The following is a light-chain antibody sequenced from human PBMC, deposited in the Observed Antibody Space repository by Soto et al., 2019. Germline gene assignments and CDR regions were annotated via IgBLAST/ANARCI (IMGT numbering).Light chain of an antibody. V-gene: IGKV2-30*02. CDR1: QRLVHSDGIAY. J-gene: IGKJ5*01. CDR2: KVS. CDR3: KQGTHWPIT. Sequence: VVMTQSPLSLPVTLGQPASISCRSNQRLVHSDGIAYFSWFQQRPGRSPRRLIYKVSNRDSGVPARFSGSGSGTDFALKISRVEAEDVGVYYCKQGTHWPITFGQGTRLEIK.